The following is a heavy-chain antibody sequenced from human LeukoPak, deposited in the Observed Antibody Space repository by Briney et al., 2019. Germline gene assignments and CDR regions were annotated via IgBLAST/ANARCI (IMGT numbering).Heavy chain of an antibody. CDR1: GYTFTSYY. CDR2: INPKSGDT. J-gene: IGHJ5*01. V-gene: IGHV1-2*06. D-gene: IGHD2-15*01. CDR3: ARGYCSGGSCYLVENWFDF. Sequence: GASVKVSCKASGYTFTSYYMHWVRQAPGQGLEWMGRINPKSGDTNYAQNFQGRVTMTRDTSMNTAYMELSRLRSDDTAVYFCARGYCSGGSCYLVENWFDFWGQGTLVTVSS.